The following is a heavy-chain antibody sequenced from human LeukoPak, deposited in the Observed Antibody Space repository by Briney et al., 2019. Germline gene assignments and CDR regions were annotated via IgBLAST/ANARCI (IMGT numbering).Heavy chain of an antibody. D-gene: IGHD1-7*01. J-gene: IGHJ3*02. CDR3: ARIITGTTTAFDI. Sequence: PSETLSLTCTVSGGSISGYYWSWIRQPAGKALEWIGRIYTSGSTHYNPSIKSRVTMSVDTSKNQFSLKLSSVTAADTAVYYCARIITGTTTAFDIWGRGTMVTVSS. V-gene: IGHV4-4*07. CDR1: GGSISGYY. CDR2: IYTSGST.